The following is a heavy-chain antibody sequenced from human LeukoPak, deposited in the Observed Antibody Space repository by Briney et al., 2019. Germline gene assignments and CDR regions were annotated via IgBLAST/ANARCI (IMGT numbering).Heavy chain of an antibody. CDR3: ARSLLWFGELTIEPPDY. Sequence: PGGSLRLSCAASGFTFSSYGMHWVRQAPGKGLEWVAFIRYDGSNKYYADSVKGRFTISRDNAKNTLYLQMNSLRAEDTAAYYCARSLLWFGELTIEPPDYWGQGTLVTVSS. CDR1: GFTFSSYG. V-gene: IGHV3-30*02. J-gene: IGHJ4*02. D-gene: IGHD3-10*01. CDR2: IRYDGSNK.